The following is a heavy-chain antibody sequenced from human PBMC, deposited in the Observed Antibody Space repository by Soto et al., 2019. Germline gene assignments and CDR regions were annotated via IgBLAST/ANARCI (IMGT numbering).Heavy chain of an antibody. CDR2: VGSTASYV. CDR1: GFSFSSDN. V-gene: IGHV3-21*01. J-gene: IGHJ4*02. D-gene: IGHD3-10*01. CDR3: VHSHYGSGSFDY. Sequence: LRLSCAASGFSFSSDNMHWVRQAPGKGLEWVSSVGSTASYVVYADSVKGRFTISRDNANSSLYLQMNSLRAEDTAVYYCVHSHYGSGSFDYWGQGTLVTVS.